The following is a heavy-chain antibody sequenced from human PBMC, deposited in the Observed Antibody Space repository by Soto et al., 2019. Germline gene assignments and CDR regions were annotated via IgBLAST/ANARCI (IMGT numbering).Heavy chain of an antibody. Sequence: SETLSLTCTVSGGSISSSSYYWGWIRQPPGKGLEWIGSIYYSGSTYYNPSLKSRVTISVDTSKNQFSLKLSSVTAADTAVYYCASLWFGELSLTNYYYYMDVWGKGTTVTVSS. J-gene: IGHJ6*03. V-gene: IGHV4-39*01. D-gene: IGHD3-10*01. CDR1: GGSISSSSYY. CDR3: ASLWFGELSLTNYYYYMDV. CDR2: IYYSGST.